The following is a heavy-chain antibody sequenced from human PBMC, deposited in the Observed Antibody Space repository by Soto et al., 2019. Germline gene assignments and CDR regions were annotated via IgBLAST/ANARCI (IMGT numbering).Heavy chain of an antibody. J-gene: IGHJ6*02. CDR3: VRPFPSGRNYGMDV. CDR1: GLTVSANY. Sequence: EVQWVESGGGVIQPGGSVKLSCAASGLTVSANYMSWVRQAPGKGLEWVSVIYNDGNTYYADSVKGRFAISRDASKNTLYLQMDSLRAEDTAVYYCVRPFPSGRNYGMDVWGQGTTVTVSS. V-gene: IGHV3-53*01. D-gene: IGHD3-10*01. CDR2: IYNDGNT.